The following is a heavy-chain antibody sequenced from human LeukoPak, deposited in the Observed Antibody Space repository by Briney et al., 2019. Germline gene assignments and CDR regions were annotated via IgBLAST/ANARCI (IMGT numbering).Heavy chain of an antibody. CDR3: TGAPSGTTPNFDY. Sequence: GGSLRLSCAAPGFTFSSYAMSWVRQAPGKGLEWVSSISGSGGSTYYADSVKGRFTISRDNSKNTLHLQMNSLRAEDTAVYYCTGAPSGTTPNFDYWGQGTLVTVSS. J-gene: IGHJ4*02. CDR2: ISGSGGST. V-gene: IGHV3-23*01. D-gene: IGHD1-1*01. CDR1: GFTFSSYA.